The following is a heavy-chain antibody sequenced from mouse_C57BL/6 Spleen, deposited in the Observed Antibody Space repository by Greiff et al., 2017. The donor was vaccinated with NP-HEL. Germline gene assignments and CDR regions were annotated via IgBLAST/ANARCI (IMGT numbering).Heavy chain of an antibody. CDR3: ARGGPYSDYAMDY. Sequence: VQGVESGAELVKPGASVKLSCKASGYTFTSYWMQWVKQRPGQGLEWIGEIDPSDSYTNYNQKFKGKATLTVDTSSSTAYMQLSSLTSEDSAVYYCARGGPYSDYAMDYWGQGTSVTVSS. V-gene: IGHV1-50*01. CDR2: IDPSDSYT. D-gene: IGHD2-10*01. CDR1: GYTFTSYW. J-gene: IGHJ4*01.